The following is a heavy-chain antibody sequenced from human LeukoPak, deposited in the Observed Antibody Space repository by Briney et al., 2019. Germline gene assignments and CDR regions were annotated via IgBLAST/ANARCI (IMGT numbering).Heavy chain of an antibody. CDR2: ISSSSSTI. CDR3: ARDQLNYYGCNDY. V-gene: IGHV3-48*04. D-gene: IGHD3-10*01. CDR1: GFTFSTYS. J-gene: IGHJ4*02. Sequence: GGSLRLSCAASGFTFSTYSMNWVRQAPGKGLEWVSYISSSSSTIYYADSVKGRFTISRDNAKNSLYLQMNSLRAEDTAVYYCARDQLNYYGCNDYWGQGTLVTVSS.